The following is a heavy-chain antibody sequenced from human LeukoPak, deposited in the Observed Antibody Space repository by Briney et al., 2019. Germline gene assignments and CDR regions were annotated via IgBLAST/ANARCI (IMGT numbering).Heavy chain of an antibody. V-gene: IGHV3-30*03. CDR3: ARGNGPGAYLIDY. CDR1: GFTFSSYT. Sequence: GGSLRLSCAASGFTFSSYTMSWVRQAPGKGLEWVAFMSNDGTNIYYADSVKGRFTISRDISKNTVYLQMNTLRPGDTAVYYCARGNGPGAYLIDYWGQGTLVTVSS. J-gene: IGHJ4*02. D-gene: IGHD3-10*01. CDR2: MSNDGTNI.